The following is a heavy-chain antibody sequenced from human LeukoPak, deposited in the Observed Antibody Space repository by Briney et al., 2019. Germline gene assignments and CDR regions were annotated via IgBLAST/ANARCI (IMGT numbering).Heavy chain of an antibody. V-gene: IGHV3-64*02. CDR2: IDSSGGST. CDR1: GFSFSTSV. D-gene: IGHD3-10*01. CDR3: ARGKYYGSGSNPVNY. Sequence: GGSLRLSCAASGFSFSTSVMHWVRQGPGKGLEYVSGIDSSGGSTHYADSLKDRIIVSRDNSKNTLYLQMGSLRAEDMAVYYCARGKYYGSGSNPVNYWGQGTLVTVSS. J-gene: IGHJ4*02.